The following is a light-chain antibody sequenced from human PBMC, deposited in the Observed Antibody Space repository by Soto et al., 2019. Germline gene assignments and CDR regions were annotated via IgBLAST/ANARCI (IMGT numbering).Light chain of an antibody. CDR1: QNIRNY. CDR3: QQGHSTPYT. Sequence: DIQMPQSPSSLSASVGDRVTITCRASQNIRNYLNWYQQKPGDAPKLLIYAASTLQGAVPSRFSGSGSGTDCTLTISSLQPEDFATYHCQQGHSTPYTFGQGTRLEI. V-gene: IGKV1-39*01. J-gene: IGKJ2*01. CDR2: AAS.